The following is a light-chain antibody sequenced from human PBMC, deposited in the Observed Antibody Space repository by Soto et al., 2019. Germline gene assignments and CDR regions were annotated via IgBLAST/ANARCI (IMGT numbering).Light chain of an antibody. CDR1: SSDVGSYNR. CDR3: SLYTSSSTFV. J-gene: IGLJ1*01. V-gene: IGLV2-18*01. CDR2: EVS. Sequence: HSALTQPPSVSGSPGQSVTISCTGTSSDVGSYNRVSWYQQPPGTAPKLMIYEVSNRPSGVPDRFSGSKSGNTASLTISGLQAEDEADYYCSLYTSSSTFVFGTGTKVT.